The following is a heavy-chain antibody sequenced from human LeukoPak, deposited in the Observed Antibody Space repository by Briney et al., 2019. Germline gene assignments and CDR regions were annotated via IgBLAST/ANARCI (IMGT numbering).Heavy chain of an antibody. CDR3: ARVKAAAATRWFDP. D-gene: IGHD6-13*01. CDR2: INHSGST. CDR1: GGSFCGYY. V-gene: IGHV4-34*01. J-gene: IGHJ5*02. Sequence: SETLSLTCAVYGGSFCGYYWSWIRQPPGKGLEWIGEINHSGSTNYNPSLKSRVTISVDTSKNQFSLKLSSVTAADTAVYYCARVKAAAATRWFDPWGQGTLVTVSS.